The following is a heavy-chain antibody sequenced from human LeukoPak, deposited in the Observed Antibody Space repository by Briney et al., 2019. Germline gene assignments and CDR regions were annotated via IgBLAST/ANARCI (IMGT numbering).Heavy chain of an antibody. Sequence: PSETLSLTCTVSGGSISTDLYYWTWIRQPAGKGLEWIGQIHTSGSTNYNPPLKSRVTMSIDTPENQLSLTIRSVTAADTAVYYCARRDISSGWSFDYWGQGTLVTVSS. V-gene: IGHV4-61*09. J-gene: IGHJ4*02. CDR1: GGSISTDLYY. D-gene: IGHD6-19*01. CDR3: ARRDISSGWSFDY. CDR2: IHTSGST.